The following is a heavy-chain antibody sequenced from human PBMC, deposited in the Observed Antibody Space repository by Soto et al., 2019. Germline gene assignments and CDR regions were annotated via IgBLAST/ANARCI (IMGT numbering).Heavy chain of an antibody. J-gene: IGHJ4*02. Sequence: VQLVESGGGLVRPGGSLRLSCAASGFTFTRHWMTWVRQAPGKGLEWVANIKEDGRETFYLDSVKGRFTISRDNTKNSLVLKMNSVRVEDTAVYYCAILQYRLEFWSGWDFDLWGQGMLVTVSS. D-gene: IGHD3-3*01. CDR3: AILQYRLEFWSGWDFDL. V-gene: IGHV3-7*01. CDR1: GFTFTRHW. CDR2: IKEDGRET.